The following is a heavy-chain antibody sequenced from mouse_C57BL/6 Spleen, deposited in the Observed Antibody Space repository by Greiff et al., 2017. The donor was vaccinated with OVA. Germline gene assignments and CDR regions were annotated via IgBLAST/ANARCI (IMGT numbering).Heavy chain of an antibody. V-gene: IGHV3-6*01. J-gene: IGHJ2*01. D-gene: IGHD2-4*01. CDR3: AREKGPIYYDYGFDY. Sequence: EVQLQQSGPGLVKPSQSLSLTCSVTGYSITSGYYWNWIRQFPGNKLEWMGYISYDGSNNYNPSLKNRISITRDTSKNQFFLKLNSVTTEDTATYYCAREKGPIYYDYGFDYWGQGTTLTVSS. CDR2: ISYDGSN. CDR1: GYSITSGYY.